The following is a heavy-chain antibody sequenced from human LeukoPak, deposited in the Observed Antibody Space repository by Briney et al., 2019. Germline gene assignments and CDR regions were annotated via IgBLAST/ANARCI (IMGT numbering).Heavy chain of an antibody. CDR3: ASAVYFGDLTVFDT. D-gene: IGHD3-10*01. CDR2: IYYSGST. V-gene: IGHV4-39*07. Sequence: SETLSLTCTVSGGSISSSSYYWGWIRQPPGKGLEWIGSIYYSGSTYYNPSLKSRVTILADRSRNQFSLLMTSVTAADTAVYFCASAVYFGDLTVFDTWGQGLLVTVSS. CDR1: GGSISSSSYY. J-gene: IGHJ4*02.